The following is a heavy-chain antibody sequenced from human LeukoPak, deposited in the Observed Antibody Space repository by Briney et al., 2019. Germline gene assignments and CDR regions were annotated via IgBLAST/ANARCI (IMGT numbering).Heavy chain of an antibody. D-gene: IGHD5-18*01. V-gene: IGHV3-7*01. CDR3: AASLGINTAMVFDY. Sequence: GGSLRLSCAASGFTFSSYWMSWVRQATGKGLEWVANIKQDGSEKYYVDSVKGRFTISRDNAKNSLYLQMNSLRAEDTAVYYCAASLGINTAMVFDYWGQGTLVTVSS. CDR1: GFTFSSYW. CDR2: IKQDGSEK. J-gene: IGHJ4*02.